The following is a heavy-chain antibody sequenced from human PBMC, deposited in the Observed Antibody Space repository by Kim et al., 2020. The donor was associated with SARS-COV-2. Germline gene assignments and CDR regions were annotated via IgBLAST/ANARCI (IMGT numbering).Heavy chain of an antibody. V-gene: IGHV1-2*02. CDR3: ARDRIVGATGLVDY. Sequence: QKLQGRVTRTRDTSISTAYMELSRLRSDDTAVYYCARDRIVGATGLVDYWGQGTLVTVSS. D-gene: IGHD1-26*01. J-gene: IGHJ4*02.